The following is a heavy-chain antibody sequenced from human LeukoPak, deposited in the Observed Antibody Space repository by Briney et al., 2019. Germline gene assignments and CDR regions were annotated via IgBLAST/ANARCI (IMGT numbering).Heavy chain of an antibody. CDR1: GGSISSSSYY. Sequence: PSETLSLTCTVSGGSISSSSYYWGWIRQPPGKGLEWIGSIYYSGSTYYNPSLKSRVTISVDTSKNQFSLKLSSVTAADTAVYYCAREAATINGKYYFDYWGQGTLVTVSS. V-gene: IGHV4-39*07. CDR2: IYYSGST. D-gene: IGHD5-24*01. J-gene: IGHJ4*02. CDR3: AREAATINGKYYFDY.